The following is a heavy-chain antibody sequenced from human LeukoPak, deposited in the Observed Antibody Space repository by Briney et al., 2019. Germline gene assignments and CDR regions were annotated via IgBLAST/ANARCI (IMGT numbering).Heavy chain of an antibody. CDR2: IDTSGST. D-gene: IGHD3-9*01. J-gene: IGHJ5*02. Sequence: PSETLSLTCTVSGGSISSGSYYWTWIRQPAGKGLEWIGRIDTSGSTNYSPSLKSRVTISVDTSKNQFSLKVRSVTAADTAVYYCAREVSRHFDWTKGWFDPWGQGTLVTVSS. CDR1: GGSISSGSYY. V-gene: IGHV4-61*02. CDR3: AREVSRHFDWTKGWFDP.